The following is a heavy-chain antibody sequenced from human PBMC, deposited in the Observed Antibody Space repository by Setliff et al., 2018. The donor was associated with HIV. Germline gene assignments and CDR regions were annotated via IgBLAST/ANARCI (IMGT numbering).Heavy chain of an antibody. CDR3: ASPTAIPH. J-gene: IGHJ4*02. CDR2: IYWDGDT. V-gene: IGHV2-5*02. Sequence: SGPTLVNPTQTLTLTCAFSGFSLATFGVGVGWIRQSPGKGPEWLALIYWDGDTRYNPSLKGRLTVTKATSNNHVVLMELSSLRPEDTAVYYCASPTAIPHWGQGTLVTVSS. CDR1: GFSLATFGVG. D-gene: IGHD2-21*02.